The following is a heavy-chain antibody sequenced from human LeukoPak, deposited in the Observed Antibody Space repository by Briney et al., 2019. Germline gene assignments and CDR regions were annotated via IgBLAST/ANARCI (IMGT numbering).Heavy chain of an antibody. D-gene: IGHD2-15*01. V-gene: IGHV3-30*02. Sequence: GGSLRLSCAASGFSFSNYGMHWVRQAPGKGLEWVAFIRYDGSNKDYADSVKGRFTNSISRDNSKNTLYLQMNSLRAEDTAVYYCAKDARYCSGGSCYSTTTFDHWGQGTLVTVSS. CDR2: IRYDGSNK. J-gene: IGHJ4*02. CDR1: GFSFSNYG. CDR3: AKDARYCSGGSCYSTTTFDH.